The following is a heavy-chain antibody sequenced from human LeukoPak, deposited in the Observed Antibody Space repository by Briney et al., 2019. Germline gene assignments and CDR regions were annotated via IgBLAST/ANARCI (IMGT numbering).Heavy chain of an antibody. J-gene: IGHJ4*02. D-gene: IGHD3-22*01. CDR3: ARESITMIVVGSFDY. CDR1: GFTFRTYA. CDR2: ISGSGDRT. V-gene: IGHV3-23*01. Sequence: GGSLRLSCAASGFTFRTYAMSWVRQAPGKGLEWVSGISGSGDRTYYAESVKGRFSISRDNSQNTVYLQMNSLRVEDTAVYYCARESITMIVVGSFDYWGQGTLVTVSS.